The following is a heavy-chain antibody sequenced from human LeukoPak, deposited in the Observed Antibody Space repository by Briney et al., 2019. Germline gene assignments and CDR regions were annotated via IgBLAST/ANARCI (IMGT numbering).Heavy chain of an antibody. J-gene: IGHJ5*02. CDR3: ARHRGNQGGPNWFDP. V-gene: IGHV4-30-2*01. Sequence: SETLSLACTVSGGSISSGGYYWSWIRQPPGKGLEWIGYIYHSGSTYYNPSLKSRVTISVDRSKNQFSLKLSSVTAADTAVYYCARHRGNQGGPNWFDPWGQGTLVTVSS. CDR1: GGSISSGGYY. CDR2: IYHSGST. D-gene: IGHD1-14*01.